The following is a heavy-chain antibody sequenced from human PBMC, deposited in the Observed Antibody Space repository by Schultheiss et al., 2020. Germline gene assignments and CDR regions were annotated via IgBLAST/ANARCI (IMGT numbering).Heavy chain of an antibody. CDR3: ARDYGGGSRPIDY. CDR1: GFTFSSYS. Sequence: GGSLRLSCAASGFTFSSYSMNWVRQAPGKGLEWVSSISSSSSYIYYADSVKGRFTISRDNAKNSLYLQMNSLRAEDTAVYYCARDYGGGSRPIDYWGQGTLVTVSS. D-gene: IGHD2-15*01. J-gene: IGHJ4*02. V-gene: IGHV3-21*04. CDR2: ISSSSSYI.